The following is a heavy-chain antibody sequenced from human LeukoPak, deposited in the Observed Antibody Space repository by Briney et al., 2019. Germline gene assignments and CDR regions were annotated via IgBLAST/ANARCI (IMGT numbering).Heavy chain of an antibody. V-gene: IGHV3-48*03. J-gene: IGHJ4*02. CDR2: ISGSGSTI. CDR3: ARGDYGSGSYYFDY. CDR1: GFTFSSYE. Sequence: GGSLRLSRAASGFTFSSYEMNWVRQAPGKGLEWVSYISGSGSTIYYADSVKGRFTISRDNAKNSLYLQMNSLRAEDTAVYYCARGDYGSGSYYFDYWGQGTLVTVSS. D-gene: IGHD3-10*01.